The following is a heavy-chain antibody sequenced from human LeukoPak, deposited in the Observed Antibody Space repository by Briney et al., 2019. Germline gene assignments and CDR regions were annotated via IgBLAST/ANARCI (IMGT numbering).Heavy chain of an antibody. Sequence: SETLSLTCTVSGGSISSSSYYWGWIRQPPGKGLEWIGSIYYSGSTYYNPSLESRVTISVVTSKNQFSLKLSSVTAADTAVYYCARDSSYGSPSYYYYGMDVWGQGTTVTVSS. J-gene: IGHJ6*02. D-gene: IGHD4-17*01. CDR2: IYYSGST. CDR3: ARDSSYGSPSYYYYGMDV. V-gene: IGHV4-39*07. CDR1: GGSISSSSYY.